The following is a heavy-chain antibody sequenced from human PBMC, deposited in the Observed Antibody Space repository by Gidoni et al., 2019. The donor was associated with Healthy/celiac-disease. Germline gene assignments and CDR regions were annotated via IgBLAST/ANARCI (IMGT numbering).Heavy chain of an antibody. D-gene: IGHD1-26*01. CDR3: AKGAGVGDYYYYYYMDV. CDR2: ISYDGSNK. V-gene: IGHV3-30*18. CDR1: GFTFSSYG. J-gene: IGHJ6*03. Sequence: QVQLVESGGGVVQPGRSLRLSCAASGFTFSSYGMHWVRQAPGKGLEWVAVISYDGSNKYYADSVKGRFTISRDNSKNTLYLQMNSLRAEDTAVYYCAKGAGVGDYYYYYYMDVWGKGTTVTVSS.